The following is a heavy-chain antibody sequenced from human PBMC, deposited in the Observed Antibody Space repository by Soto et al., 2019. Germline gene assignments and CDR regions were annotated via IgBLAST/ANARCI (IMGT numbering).Heavy chain of an antibody. CDR3: ARDASYYSLWSGYYPSRNGMDV. CDR2: IWYDGSKK. V-gene: IGHV3-33*01. Sequence: PGGSLRLSCAASGFTFSSFGMHWVRQAPGKGLEWVSLIWYDGSKKSYGDSVKGRFTISRDNSRNTVYLQMNSLRADDTVVYYCARDASYYSLWSGYYPSRNGMDVWGQGTTVT. CDR1: GFTFSSFG. D-gene: IGHD3-3*01. J-gene: IGHJ6*02.